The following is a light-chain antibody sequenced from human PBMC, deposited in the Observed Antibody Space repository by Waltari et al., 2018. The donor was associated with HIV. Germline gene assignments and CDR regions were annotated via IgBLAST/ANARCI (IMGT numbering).Light chain of an antibody. CDR2: EAA. V-gene: IGKV3-15*01. Sequence: EIVMTQSPPTLSVSPGQRVTLSCRASQSISAKVAWYQQRPGQAPRLLIYEAATRPTGIPARFSGSGSGTEFTLTISSLQSEDFATYFCQQRSNWPITFGQGTRLEIK. CDR3: QQRSNWPIT. J-gene: IGKJ5*01. CDR1: QSISAK.